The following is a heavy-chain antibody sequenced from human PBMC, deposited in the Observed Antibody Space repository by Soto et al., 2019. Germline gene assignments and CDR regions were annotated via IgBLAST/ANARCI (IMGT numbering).Heavy chain of an antibody. V-gene: IGHV5-10-1*01. CDR2: IDPSDSYT. CDR3: ARTPNYHYVWGSYRQTDAFDI. J-gene: IGHJ3*02. D-gene: IGHD3-16*02. Sequence: PGESLKISCKGSGYSFTSYWISWVRQMPGKGLEWMGRIDPSDSYTNYSPSFQGHVTISADKSISTAYLQWSSLKASDTAMYYCARTPNYHYVWGSYRQTDAFDIWGQGTMVTVSS. CDR1: GYSFTSYW.